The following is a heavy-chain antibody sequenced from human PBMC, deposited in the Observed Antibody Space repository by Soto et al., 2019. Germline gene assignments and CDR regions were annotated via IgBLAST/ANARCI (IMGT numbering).Heavy chain of an antibody. CDR3: AITPGWFAGMAV. CDR2: VYLEIRKT. V-gene: IGHV1-8*01. CDR1: GDTFSDYD. J-gene: IGHJ6*02. D-gene: IGHD6-19*01. Sequence: ASVKVSCKAPGDTFSDYDINWVRQAPGQGLEWMGWVYLEIRKTSFAQQFQGRLTMTGETSIDTAYMDLTSLTSEDTAVYYCAITPGWFAGMAVWGQGTTVTVSS.